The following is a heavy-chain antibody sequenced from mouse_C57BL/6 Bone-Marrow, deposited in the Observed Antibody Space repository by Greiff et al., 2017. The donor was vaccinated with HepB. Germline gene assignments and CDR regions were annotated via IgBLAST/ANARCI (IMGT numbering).Heavy chain of an antibody. V-gene: IGHV1-19*01. Sequence: VQLKQSGPVLVKPGASVKMSCKASGYTFTDYYMNWVKQSHGKSLEWIGVINPYNGGTSYNQKFKGKATLTVDKSYSTAYMELNSLTSEDSAVYYCAREGGYGNYVFDYWGQGTTLTVSS. CDR2: INPYNGGT. J-gene: IGHJ2*01. D-gene: IGHD2-10*02. CDR3: AREGGYGNYVFDY. CDR1: GYTFTDYY.